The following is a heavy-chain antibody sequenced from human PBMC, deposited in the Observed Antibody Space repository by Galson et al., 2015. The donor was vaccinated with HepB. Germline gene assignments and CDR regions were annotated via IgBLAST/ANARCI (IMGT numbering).Heavy chain of an antibody. CDR2: INQYGSEK. CDR3: ATYSWSGRKYDAFDI. D-gene: IGHD5-18*01. CDR1: GFTFSSYW. J-gene: IGHJ3*02. Sequence: LRLSCAASGFTFSSYWMSWVRQAPGKGLEWVANINQYGSEKYYVDSMKGRFTISRDNARNSLYLQMNSLRVEDTAVYYCATYSWSGRKYDAFDIWGQGTMVTVSS. V-gene: IGHV3-7*03.